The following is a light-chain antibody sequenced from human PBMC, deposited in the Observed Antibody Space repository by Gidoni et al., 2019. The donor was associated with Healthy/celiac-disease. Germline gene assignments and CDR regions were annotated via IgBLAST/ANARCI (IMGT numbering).Light chain of an antibody. CDR1: SSNIGSNY. V-gene: IGLV1-47*01. CDR2: RNN. J-gene: IGLJ2*01. Sequence: QSVLTQPPSASGTPGQRVTIPCSGSSSNIGSNYVYWYQQLPGTAPKLLIYRNNQRPSGVPARFSGSKSGTSASLAIIGLRSEDEADYYCAAWDDSLSGPVFGGGTKLTVL. CDR3: AAWDDSLSGPV.